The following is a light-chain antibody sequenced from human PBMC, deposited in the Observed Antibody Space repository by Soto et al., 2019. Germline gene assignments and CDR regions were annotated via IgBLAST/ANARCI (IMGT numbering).Light chain of an antibody. Sequence: EIVLTQSPGTLSLSPGERATLSCRASQSVSSSYLAWYQQKPGQAPRLLIYGASSRATGIPDFTLTISRLEPEDFAVYYCQQYGSSRTWTFGQGTKVDIK. CDR2: GAS. CDR1: QSVSSSY. CDR3: QQYGSSRTWT. V-gene: IGKV3-20*01. J-gene: IGKJ1*01.